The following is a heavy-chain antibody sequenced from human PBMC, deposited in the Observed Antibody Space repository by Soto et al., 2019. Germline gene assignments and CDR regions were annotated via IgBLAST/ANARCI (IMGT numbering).Heavy chain of an antibody. V-gene: IGHV3-9*01. CDR1: GFTFDDYA. Sequence: EVQLVESGGGLVQPGRSLRLSCAASGFTFDDYAMHWVRQAPGKGLEWVSGISWNSGSIDYADSVKGRFTISRDNAKNSLYLQMNSLRTEDTALYYCAKGVYGDYVGTDAFDIWGQGTMVTVSS. CDR3: AKGVYGDYVGTDAFDI. CDR2: ISWNSGSI. J-gene: IGHJ3*02. D-gene: IGHD4-17*01.